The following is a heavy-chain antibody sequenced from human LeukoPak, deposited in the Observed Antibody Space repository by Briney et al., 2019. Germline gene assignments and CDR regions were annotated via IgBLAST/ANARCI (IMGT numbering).Heavy chain of an antibody. J-gene: IGHJ3*02. Sequence: ASVKVSCKVSGYTLTELSMHWVRQAPGKGLEWMGGFDPEDGKTIYAQKFQGRVTMTEDTSTDTAYMELSSLRSEDTAVYYCARPTGEPARAKINDAFDIWGQGTMVTVSS. D-gene: IGHD1-1*01. CDR1: GYTLTELS. CDR2: FDPEDGKT. V-gene: IGHV1-24*01. CDR3: ARPTGEPARAKINDAFDI.